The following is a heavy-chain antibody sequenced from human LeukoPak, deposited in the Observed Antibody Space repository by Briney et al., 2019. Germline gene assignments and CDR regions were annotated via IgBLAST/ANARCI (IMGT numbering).Heavy chain of an antibody. CDR1: GFTFSNYE. CDR2: ISSSGTTK. CDR3: ARDGGRAVAAALDY. Sequence: PGGSLRLSCAASGFTFSNYEMNWVRQAPGKGLEWVSYISSSGTTKYYADSVKGRFTISRDNAKNSLYLQMNSLRAEDTAVCYCARDGGRAVAAALDYWDQGTLVTVSS. J-gene: IGHJ4*02. D-gene: IGHD6-13*01. V-gene: IGHV3-48*03.